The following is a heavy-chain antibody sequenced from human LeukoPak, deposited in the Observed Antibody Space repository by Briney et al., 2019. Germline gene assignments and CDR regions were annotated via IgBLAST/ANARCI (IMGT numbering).Heavy chain of an antibody. CDR3: AKMGDIVVVPATILEGDDEY. D-gene: IGHD2-2*02. V-gene: IGHV3-30*02. CDR2: IRYDGSNK. CDR1: GFTFSSYG. Sequence: GGSLRLSCAAAGFTFSSYGMHWVRQAPGKGLEWVAFIRYDGSNKYYADSVKGRFTISRDNSKNTLYLQMNSLRAEDTAVYYCAKMGDIVVVPATILEGDDEYWGQGTLVTVSS. J-gene: IGHJ4*02.